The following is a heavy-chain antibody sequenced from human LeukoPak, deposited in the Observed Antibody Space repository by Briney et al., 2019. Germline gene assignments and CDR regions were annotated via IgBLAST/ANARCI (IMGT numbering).Heavy chain of an antibody. V-gene: IGHV4-4*07. CDR1: GGSISRYY. J-gene: IGHJ4*02. CDR3: ARSYTAMIFDY. D-gene: IGHD5-18*01. CDR2: IYTSGST. Sequence: PSETLSLTCTVSGGSISRYYWSWIRQPAGKGLEWIGRIYTSGSTNYNPSLKSRVTMSVDTSKNQFSLKLSSATAADTAVYYCARSYTAMIFDYWGQGTLVTVSS.